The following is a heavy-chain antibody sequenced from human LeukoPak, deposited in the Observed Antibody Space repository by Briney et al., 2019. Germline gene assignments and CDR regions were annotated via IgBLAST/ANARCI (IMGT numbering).Heavy chain of an antibody. D-gene: IGHD3-3*01. CDR3: ASGGSMTSAETLEDR. V-gene: IGHV1-2*02. J-gene: IGHJ5*02. Sequence: ASVRVSSETPLYTSTVDNICFGRRAPGQGLEWMGWINPNNGDTSYAQKFQDRVTMTRDTSISTAFMELSRLRSDDTAVYYCASGGSMTSAETLEDRWGQGTLVTVSS. CDR2: INPNNGDT. CDR1: LYTSTVDN.